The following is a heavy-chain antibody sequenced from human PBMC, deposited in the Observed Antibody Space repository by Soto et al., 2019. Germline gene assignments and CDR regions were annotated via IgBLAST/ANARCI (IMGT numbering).Heavy chain of an antibody. CDR3: AGIAVDGY. CDR1: GYTFTSYA. CDR2: INAGNGNT. Sequence: SSVQASCKASGYTFTSYAMHWVRQAPGQRLEWMGWINAGNGNTKYSQKFQGRVTITRDTSASTAYMELSSLRSEDTAVYYCAGIAVDGYCGQATLVTLAS. V-gene: IGHV1-3*01. D-gene: IGHD6-19*01. J-gene: IGHJ4*02.